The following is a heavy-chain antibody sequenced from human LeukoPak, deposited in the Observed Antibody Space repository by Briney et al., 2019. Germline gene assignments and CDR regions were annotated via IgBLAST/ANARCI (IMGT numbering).Heavy chain of an antibody. D-gene: IGHD5-18*01. CDR3: ATGRGYSYGFDY. V-gene: IGHV1-2*02. CDR1: GYTFTNYY. CDR2: IYPNSGGT. Sequence: ASVKVSCKASGYTFTNYYMHWVRQAPGQGLEWIGWIYPNSGGTNYAQKFQGRVTVTRDTSISTAYMQLSRLRSDDTAVYYCATGRGYSYGFDYWGQGTLITVSS. J-gene: IGHJ4*02.